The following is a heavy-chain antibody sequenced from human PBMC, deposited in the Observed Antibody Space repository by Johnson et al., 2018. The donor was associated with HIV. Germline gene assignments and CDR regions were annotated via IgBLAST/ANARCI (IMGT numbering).Heavy chain of an antibody. J-gene: IGHJ3*02. Sequence: QVQLVESGGGVVQPGRSLRLSCAASGFTFSSYAMHWVRQAPGKGLEWVAVISYDGSNTYYADSVKGRFTISRDNSKNTLYLQMNSLRAEDTAVYYCSRRYSGMGQGRDAFDIWGQGTMVTVSS. CDR1: GFTFSSYA. D-gene: IGHD6-13*01. CDR3: SRRYSGMGQGRDAFDI. V-gene: IGHV3-30*04. CDR2: ISYDGSNT.